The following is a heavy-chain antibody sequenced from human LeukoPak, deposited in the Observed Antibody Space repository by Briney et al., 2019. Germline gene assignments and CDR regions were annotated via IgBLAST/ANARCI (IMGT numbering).Heavy chain of an antibody. CDR3: ARGLGYCSSTSCYTKGMFDY. Sequence: PSENLSLTCAVYGASFSGYYWSWMRQPPGKGLEWIGEINHSGSTNYNPSLKSRVTISVDTSKNQFSLKLSSVTAADTAVYYCARGLGYCSSTSCYTKGMFDYWGQGTLVTVSS. D-gene: IGHD2-2*02. J-gene: IGHJ4*02. V-gene: IGHV4-34*01. CDR2: INHSGST. CDR1: GASFSGYY.